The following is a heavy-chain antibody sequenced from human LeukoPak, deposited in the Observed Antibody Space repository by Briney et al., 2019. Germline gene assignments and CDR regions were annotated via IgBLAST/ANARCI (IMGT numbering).Heavy chain of an antibody. J-gene: IGHJ4*02. V-gene: IGHV1-24*01. D-gene: IGHD3-22*01. CDR1: GYTLTDFS. Sequence: ASVKVSCNISGYTLTDFSMHWVRQAPGKGLEWMGGFNREDDEPIYAPHFRGRVTVTEDTSTDTAYMELNSLRSEDTAVYYCATLDPYYDNSGRPLIPDWGQGTLVTVSS. CDR3: ATLDPYYDNSGRPLIPD. CDR2: FNREDDEP.